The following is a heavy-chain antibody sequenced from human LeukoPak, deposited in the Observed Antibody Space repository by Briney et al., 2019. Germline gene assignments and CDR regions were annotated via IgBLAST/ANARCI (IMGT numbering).Heavy chain of an antibody. Sequence: PSETLSLTCTVSGGSISSGSYYWSWIRQPAGKGPEWIGRIYTSGSTNYNPSLKSRVTISVDTSKNQFSLKLSSVTAADTAVYYCAREGNYDFWSGSQNWFDPWGQGTLVTVSS. J-gene: IGHJ5*02. D-gene: IGHD3-3*01. V-gene: IGHV4-61*02. CDR3: AREGNYDFWSGSQNWFDP. CDR1: GGSISSGSYY. CDR2: IYTSGST.